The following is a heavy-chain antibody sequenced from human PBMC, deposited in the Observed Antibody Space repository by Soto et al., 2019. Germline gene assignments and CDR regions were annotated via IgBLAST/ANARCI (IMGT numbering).Heavy chain of an antibody. Sequence: GASVKVSCKASGGTFSSYAISWVRQAPGQGLEWMGGIIPIFGTANYAQKFQGQVTISADKSISTAYLQWSSLKASDTAMYYCARHGYCSSTSCHVSDLYYMDVWGKGTTVTVSS. CDR2: IIPIFGTA. CDR1: GGTFSSYA. J-gene: IGHJ6*03. D-gene: IGHD2-2*03. V-gene: IGHV1-69*06. CDR3: ARHGYCSSTSCHVSDLYYMDV.